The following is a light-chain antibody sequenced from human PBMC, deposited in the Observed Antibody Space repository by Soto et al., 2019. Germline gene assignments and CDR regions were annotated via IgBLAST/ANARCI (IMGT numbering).Light chain of an antibody. V-gene: IGLV2-14*01. Sequence: QSALTQPASVSGSPGQSITISCTGTSSDVGGYNYVSWYQQHPGKAPKLMIYEVTNRPSGVSTRFSASKSGNTASLTISGLQAEDGADYYCSSYTSSSTQVFGTGTKLTVL. CDR2: EVT. J-gene: IGLJ1*01. CDR3: SSYTSSSTQV. CDR1: SSDVGGYNY.